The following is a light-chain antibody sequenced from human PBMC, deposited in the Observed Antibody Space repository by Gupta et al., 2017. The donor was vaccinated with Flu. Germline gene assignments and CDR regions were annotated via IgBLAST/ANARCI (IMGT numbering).Light chain of an antibody. Sequence: LTQSPATLALSPGERATLSCRASQSVSSYLAWYQQKPGQAPRLLIYDASNRATGITARFSGSGSGTDFTLTISSLEPEDFAVYYCQLSRTFGQGTKVEIK. CDR1: QSVSSY. CDR2: DAS. V-gene: IGKV3-11*01. CDR3: QLSRT. J-gene: IGKJ1*01.